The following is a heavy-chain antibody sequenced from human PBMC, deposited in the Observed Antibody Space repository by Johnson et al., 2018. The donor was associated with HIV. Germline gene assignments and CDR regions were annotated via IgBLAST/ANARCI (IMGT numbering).Heavy chain of an antibody. Sequence: VQLVESGGGLVKPGGSLRLSCAASGFTFSNVWMSWVRQAPGKVLEWVGRIKRKIEGEATDYAAPVKGRFTISRDDSKNTLYLQMNSPKTEDTAVYYCTTDQLQQLVHDAFDIWGQGTMVTVSS. CDR2: IKRKIEGEAT. J-gene: IGHJ3*02. D-gene: IGHD6-13*01. CDR1: GFTFSNVW. V-gene: IGHV3-15*01. CDR3: TTDQLQQLVHDAFDI.